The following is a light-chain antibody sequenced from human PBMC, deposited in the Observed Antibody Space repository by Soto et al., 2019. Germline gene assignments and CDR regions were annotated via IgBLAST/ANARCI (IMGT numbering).Light chain of an antibody. CDR1: QSVGND. CDR3: QQYYNWPPAWT. Sequence: DIVMTQSPATLSVSPGEGVSLSCRASQSVGNDVAWYQQIPGQAPRLVIYGASTRATSVPARFTGSGSGTDFTLTISSLQSEDFAVYYCQQYYNWPPAWTFGQGTRVDIK. V-gene: IGKV3-15*01. J-gene: IGKJ1*01. CDR2: GAS.